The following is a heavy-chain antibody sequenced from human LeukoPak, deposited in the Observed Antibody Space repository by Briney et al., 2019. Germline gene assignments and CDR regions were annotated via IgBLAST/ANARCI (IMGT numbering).Heavy chain of an antibody. CDR1: GFTFSDYY. CDR2: ISTSGTTI. CDR3: ARGLYDSSGCGAFDI. J-gene: IGHJ3*02. Sequence: GGSLRLSCAASGFTFSDYYMTWIRQAPGKGLEWVSYISTSGTTIYYADSVKGRFTISRDNAKNSLYLQMNSLRAEDTAVYYCARGLYDSSGCGAFDIWGQGTMVTVSS. V-gene: IGHV3-11*01. D-gene: IGHD3-22*01.